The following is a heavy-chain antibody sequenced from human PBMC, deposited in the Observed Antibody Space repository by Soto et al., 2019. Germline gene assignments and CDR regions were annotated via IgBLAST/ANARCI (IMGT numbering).Heavy chain of an antibody. CDR1: GFTFSGYG. V-gene: IGHV3-48*01. D-gene: IGHD3-22*01. CDR3: ATPYYYDSSGPPAF. CDR2: TSTSSSTI. J-gene: IGHJ4*02. Sequence: GSLRLSCAASGFTFSGYGMNWVRQAPGKGLEWVSYTSTSSSTIYYADSVRGRFTISRDNAKNSLYLQMNSLRVEDTAVYYCATPYYYDSSGPPAFWGQGTLVTVSS.